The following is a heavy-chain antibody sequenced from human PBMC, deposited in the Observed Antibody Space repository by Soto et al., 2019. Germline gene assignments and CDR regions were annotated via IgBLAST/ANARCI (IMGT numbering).Heavy chain of an antibody. Sequence: PSETLSLTCAVYGGSFSGYYWSWIRQPPGKGLEWIGEINHSGSTNYNPSLKSRVTISVDTSKNQFSLKLSSVTAADTAVYYCARGGHVVVVTAAFDYWGQGTLVTVSS. V-gene: IGHV4-34*01. CDR1: GGSFSGYY. CDR3: ARGGHVVVVTAAFDY. CDR2: INHSGST. D-gene: IGHD2-21*02. J-gene: IGHJ4*02.